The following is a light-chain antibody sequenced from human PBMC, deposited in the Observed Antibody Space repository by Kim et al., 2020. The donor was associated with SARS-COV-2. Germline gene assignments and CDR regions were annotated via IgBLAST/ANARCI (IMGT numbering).Light chain of an antibody. CDR3: QQANSFPPE. Sequence: ASVGDRITITCRPSQDVSTWLAWYQQKPGKSPNLLISGASNLQSGVPSRFGGSGSGTDFTLTISSLQPEDFATYYCQQANSFPPEFGQGTKVDIK. V-gene: IGKV1-12*01. J-gene: IGKJ1*01. CDR2: GAS. CDR1: QDVSTW.